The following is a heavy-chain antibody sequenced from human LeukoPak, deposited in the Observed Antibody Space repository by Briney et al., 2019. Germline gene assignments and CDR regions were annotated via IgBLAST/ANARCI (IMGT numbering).Heavy chain of an antibody. V-gene: IGHV4-59*01. CDR1: DGSISSYY. CDR3: ARFRSAVAGTYNYYYLDV. CDR2: VSYSGTT. J-gene: IGHJ6*03. Sequence: SETLSLTCTVSDGSISSYYWSWIRPPPGKGLEYIGYVSYSGTTNYNPSLKSRLTISLDTSKNQISLRLSSVTAADTAVYYCARFRSAVAGTYNYYYLDVWGKGTTVTVSS. D-gene: IGHD6-19*01.